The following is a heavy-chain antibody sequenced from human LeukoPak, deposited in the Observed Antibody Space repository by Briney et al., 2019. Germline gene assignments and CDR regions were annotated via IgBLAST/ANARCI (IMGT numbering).Heavy chain of an antibody. D-gene: IGHD3-22*01. CDR1: GFTFSSYA. Sequence: GGSLRLSCAASGFTFSSYAMSWVRQAPGKGLEWVSAISGSGGSTYYADSVKGRFTISRDNSKNTLYLQMNSLRAEDTAVYYSAFNGGYYDSSGYYYFDYWGQGTLVTVSS. CDR3: AFNGGYYDSSGYYYFDY. J-gene: IGHJ4*02. V-gene: IGHV3-23*01. CDR2: ISGSGGST.